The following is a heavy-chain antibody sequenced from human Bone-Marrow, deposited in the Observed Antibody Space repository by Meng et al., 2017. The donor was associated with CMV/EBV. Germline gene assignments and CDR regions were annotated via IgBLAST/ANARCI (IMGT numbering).Heavy chain of an antibody. CDR1: GYTFTSHY. V-gene: IGHV1-46*01. Sequence: ASVKVSCKASGYTFTSHYIHWVRQAPGQGLEWMGIINPSGDRTRDAQKFQGRVTMTRDTSTSTVYMELSSLRSEDTAVYYCARVYCSSTSCHRYYGMDVWGQGTTVTVYS. CDR3: ARVYCSSTSCHRYYGMDV. J-gene: IGHJ6*02. CDR2: INPSGDRT. D-gene: IGHD2-2*01.